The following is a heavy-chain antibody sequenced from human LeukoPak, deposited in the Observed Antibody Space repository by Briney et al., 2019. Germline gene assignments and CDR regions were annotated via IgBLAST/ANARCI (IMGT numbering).Heavy chain of an antibody. D-gene: IGHD2-15*01. CDR3: ARDRIPKF. CDR2: IYDSGST. V-gene: IGHV4-59*01. CDR1: GGSISNYY. Sequence: PSETLSLTCTVSGGSISNYYWSWIRHPPGKGLELIGYIYDSGSTDYNPSLKSRFTISADTSNNQFSLNLRSVTAADTAMYYCARDRIPKFWGQGTLVTVSS. J-gene: IGHJ4*02.